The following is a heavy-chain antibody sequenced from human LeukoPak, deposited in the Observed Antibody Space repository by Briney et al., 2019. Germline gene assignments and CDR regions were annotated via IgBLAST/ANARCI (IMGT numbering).Heavy chain of an antibody. V-gene: IGHV3-64D*09. D-gene: IGHD5-18*01. CDR3: VKARGIQLWLPGDY. J-gene: IGHJ4*02. CDR2: ISSNGGST. Sequence: TGGSLRLSCSASGFTFSRYAMHWVRQAPGKGLEYVSAISSNGGSTYYGDSVKGRFTISRDNSKNTLYLQMSSLRAGDTAVYYCVKARGIQLWLPGDYWGQGTLVTVSS. CDR1: GFTFSRYA.